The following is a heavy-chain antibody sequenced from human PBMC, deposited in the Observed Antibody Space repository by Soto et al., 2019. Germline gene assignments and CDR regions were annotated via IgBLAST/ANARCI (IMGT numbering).Heavy chain of an antibody. CDR2: ISSSSSYI. CDR3: ARDRRGYSGYDPLFY. J-gene: IGHJ4*02. CDR1: GFTFSSYS. D-gene: IGHD5-12*01. V-gene: IGHV3-21*01. Sequence: GGSLKLSCAASGFTFSSYSMNWVRQAPGKGLEWVSSISSSSSYIYYADSVKGRFTISRDNAKDSLYLQMNSLRAEDTAVYYCARDRRGYSGYDPLFYWAQGSLDIVSS.